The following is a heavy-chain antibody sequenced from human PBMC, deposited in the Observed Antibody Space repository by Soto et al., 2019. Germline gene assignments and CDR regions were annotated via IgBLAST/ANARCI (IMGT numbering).Heavy chain of an antibody. CDR2: IYHSGRT. CDR3: ARDLRDTILLWAYGMDV. D-gene: IGHD3-3*01. CDR1: GGSISSSNW. V-gene: IGHV4-4*02. J-gene: IGHJ6*02. Sequence: QVQLQESGPGLVKPSGTLSLTCAVSGGSISSSNWWSWVRQPPGKGLEWIGEIYHSGRTNYNPSLKSRVTISVDKSKNQFSLKLSSVTAADTAVYYCARDLRDTILLWAYGMDVWGQGTTVTVSS.